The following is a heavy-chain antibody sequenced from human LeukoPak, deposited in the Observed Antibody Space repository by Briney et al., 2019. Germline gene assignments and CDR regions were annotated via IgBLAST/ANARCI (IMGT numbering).Heavy chain of an antibody. J-gene: IGHJ4*02. V-gene: IGHV3-11*01. CDR1: GFTFSDYY. CDR2: ISSGGSTI. Sequence: PGGSLRLSCAVSGFTFSDYYMSWIRQAPGKGLEWVSYISSGGSTISHADSVKGRFTISRDNAENSLYLQMDSLRAEDTAVYYCVKLRSGTIAAGNYWGQGTLVTVSS. CDR3: VKLRSGTIAAGNY. D-gene: IGHD6-13*01.